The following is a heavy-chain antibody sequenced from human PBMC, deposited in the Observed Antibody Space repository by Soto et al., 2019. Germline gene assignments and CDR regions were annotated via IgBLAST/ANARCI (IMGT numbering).Heavy chain of an antibody. D-gene: IGHD6-13*01. Sequence: PSETLSLTCAVYGGSFSGYYWSWIRQPPGKGLEWIGEINHSGSTNYNPSLKSRVNIAVDMSTNHLSLTLISVTAADTAVYYCAFPATADFDYWGKGILVTVSS. CDR2: INHSGST. CDR3: AFPATADFDY. CDR1: GGSFSGYY. J-gene: IGHJ4*02. V-gene: IGHV4-34*01.